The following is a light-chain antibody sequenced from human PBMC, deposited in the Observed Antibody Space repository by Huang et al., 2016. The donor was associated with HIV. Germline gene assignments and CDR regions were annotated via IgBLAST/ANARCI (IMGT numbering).Light chain of an antibody. CDR3: QQYKNLPYT. CDR2: DAS. V-gene: IGKV1-33*01. J-gene: IGKJ2*01. CDR1: QDITNF. Sequence: DIQMTQSPSSLSASVGDIVTITCQASQDITNFLNWYQVKLGKAPKLLIYDASDLEKGVPSKFSGGGSGTNFTFTISSLQPEDFATYYCQQYKNLPYTFGQGTKLEIQ.